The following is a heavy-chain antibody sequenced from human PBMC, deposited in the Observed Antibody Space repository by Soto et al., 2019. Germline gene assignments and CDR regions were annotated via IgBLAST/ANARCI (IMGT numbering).Heavy chain of an antibody. D-gene: IGHD5-12*01. CDR2: IYYSGST. CDR1: GGSISSYY. Sequence: SETLSLTCTVSGGSISSYYWSWIRQPPGKGLEWIGYIYYSGSTNYNPSLKSRVTISVDTSKNQFSLKLSSVTAADTAVYYCARSGYDWLEAFDYWGQGTLVTVSS. J-gene: IGHJ4*02. CDR3: ARSGYDWLEAFDY. V-gene: IGHV4-59*01.